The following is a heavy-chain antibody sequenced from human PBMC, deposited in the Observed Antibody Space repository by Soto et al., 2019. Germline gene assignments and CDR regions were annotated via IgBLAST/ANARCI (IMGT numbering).Heavy chain of an antibody. J-gene: IGHJ4*02. D-gene: IGHD3-22*01. CDR3: ARGYYDSSGYPPTW. Sequence: ASVKVSCKASGYTFSGYYMYWVRQAPGQGLEWMGWINPDSGGTNYAQKFQGRVTMTRDTSISTAYMELSRLTSDDTAVYYCARGYYDSSGYPPTWWGQGTLVTVSS. V-gene: IGHV1-2*02. CDR2: INPDSGGT. CDR1: GYTFSGYY.